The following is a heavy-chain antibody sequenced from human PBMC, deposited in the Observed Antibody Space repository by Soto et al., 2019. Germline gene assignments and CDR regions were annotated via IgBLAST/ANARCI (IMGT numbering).Heavy chain of an antibody. CDR2: IAYSGDT. J-gene: IGHJ5*02. V-gene: IGHV4-30-4*01. Sequence: PSETLSLTCTVSGGSTSSDNYWSWIRQPPGKGLEWIGYIAYSGDTYYNPSLRSRVTISADTSENKFSLTLKSVTAADTAVYFCARDFERSAIGPWGQGTSVTVSS. CDR1: GGSTSSDNY. CDR3: ARDFERSAIGP. D-gene: IGHD3-9*01.